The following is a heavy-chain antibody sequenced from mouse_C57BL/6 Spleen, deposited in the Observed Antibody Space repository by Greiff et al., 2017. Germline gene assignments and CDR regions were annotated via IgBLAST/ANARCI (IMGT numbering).Heavy chain of an antibody. J-gene: IGHJ3*01. V-gene: IGHV2-5*01. Sequence: VHLVESGPGLVQPSQSLSITCTASGFSLTSYGVHWVRQSPGKGLEWLGVIWRGGSTDYYAAFMSRLSITKDNSKSQIFFKMNSLQADDTAIYYCATNWDEGSWFAYWGQGTLVTVSA. CDR3: ATNWDEGSWFAY. D-gene: IGHD4-1*01. CDR1: GFSLTSYG. CDR2: IWRGGST.